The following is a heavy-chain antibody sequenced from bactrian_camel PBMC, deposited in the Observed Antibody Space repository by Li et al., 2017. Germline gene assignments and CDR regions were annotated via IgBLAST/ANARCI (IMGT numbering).Heavy chain of an antibody. CDR3: ATGRPRWDSDYVVMYKH. D-gene: IGHD4*01. CDR1: SYTYSSLC. Sequence: HGQLVESGGGSVQSGGSLRLSCAFSSYTYSSLCMAWFRLAPGKEREWVSGIDRGGSNTYYADSVKGRFTISRDNAKNTVYLQMNSLKPEDTAVYYCATGRPRWDSDYVVMYKHWGQGTQVTVS. V-gene: IGHV3S6*01. CDR2: IDRGGSNT. J-gene: IGHJ4*01.